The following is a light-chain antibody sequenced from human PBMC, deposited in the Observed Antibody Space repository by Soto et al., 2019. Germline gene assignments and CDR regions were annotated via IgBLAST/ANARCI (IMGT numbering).Light chain of an antibody. CDR3: QQYNNWPPWT. CDR2: GAS. J-gene: IGKJ1*01. CDR1: QSVSSN. V-gene: IGKV3-15*01. Sequence: EIVMTQSPATLSVSPGERATLSCRASQSVSSNLAWYQQKPGQAPRLLIYGASTRATGSPARFSNSGSGTEFTLTISSLQCEDLGVYYCQQYNNWPPWTFGQGTKVEIK.